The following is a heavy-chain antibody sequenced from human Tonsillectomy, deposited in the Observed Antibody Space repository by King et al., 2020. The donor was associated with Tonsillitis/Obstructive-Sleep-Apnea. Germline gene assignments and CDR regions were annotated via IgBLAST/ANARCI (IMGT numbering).Heavy chain of an antibody. CDR1: GGTFSSYA. Sequence: VQLVESGAEVKKPGSSVTVSCTASGGTFSSYAISWVRQAPGQGLEWMGGIIPIFGTANHAQKFQGRVTITADESTSTAYMELSSLRSEDTAVYYCARPCSSTSWFDAFDIWGQGTMVTVSS. J-gene: IGHJ3*02. CDR2: IIPIFGTA. V-gene: IGHV1-69*01. CDR3: ARPCSSTSWFDAFDI. D-gene: IGHD2-2*01.